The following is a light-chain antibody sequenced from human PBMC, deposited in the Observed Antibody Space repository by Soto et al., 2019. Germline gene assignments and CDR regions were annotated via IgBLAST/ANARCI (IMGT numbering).Light chain of an antibody. CDR2: AAS. CDR3: QQAHRFPIT. Sequence: DIQMTQSPSSVSASVGDRVTITCRASQDISRWLAWYQQRPGKAPQVLIYAASTLESGVPSRFSGSGSGTTFTLTITSLQPEDFATYYCQQAHRFPITFXQGTRPEIK. CDR1: QDISRW. J-gene: IGKJ5*01. V-gene: IGKV1-12*01.